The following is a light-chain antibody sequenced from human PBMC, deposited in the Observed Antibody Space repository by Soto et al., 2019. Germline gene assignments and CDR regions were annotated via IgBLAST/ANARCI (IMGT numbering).Light chain of an antibody. CDR2: DAS. Sequence: EVVLTRSPVTLSLYPGERATIFCGASQDINNYLAWYQQKRDQAPRLLFYDASKRAIGIPARFSGSGSGTDFTLTITSLEPADFAVYYCQQRSDWPPFTFGQGTKVDIK. CDR1: QDINNY. J-gene: IGKJ2*01. CDR3: QQRSDWPPFT. V-gene: IGKV3-11*01.